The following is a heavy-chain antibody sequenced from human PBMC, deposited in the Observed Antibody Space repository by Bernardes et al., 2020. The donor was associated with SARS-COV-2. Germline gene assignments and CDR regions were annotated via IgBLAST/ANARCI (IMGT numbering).Heavy chain of an antibody. CDR3: AKPGTDY. Sequence: GESLKISCKGSGYKFSSSYIGWVRQMPGKGLEWMGSIYPGDSDSRYSPSFQGQVTISVDNSKNTLFLQMKRLRAEDTAVYYCAKPGTDYWGQGTLVTVSA. CDR2: IYPGDSDS. V-gene: IGHV5-51*01. D-gene: IGHD1-1*01. J-gene: IGHJ4*02. CDR1: GYKFSSSY.